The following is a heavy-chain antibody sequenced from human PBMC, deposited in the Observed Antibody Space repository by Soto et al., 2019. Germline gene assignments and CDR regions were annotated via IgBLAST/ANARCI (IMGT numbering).Heavy chain of an antibody. D-gene: IGHD3-22*01. CDR3: ARYRITMIDVGWFDP. CDR2: IYYSGST. Sequence: QVQLQESGPGLVKPSQTLSLTCTVSGGSISSGGYYWSWIRQHPGKGLEWIGYIYYSGSTYYNPSLKSRVTISVDTSKNQFSLKLSSVTAADTAVYYCARYRITMIDVGWFDPWGQGTLVTVSS. J-gene: IGHJ5*02. CDR1: GGSISSGGYY. V-gene: IGHV4-31*03.